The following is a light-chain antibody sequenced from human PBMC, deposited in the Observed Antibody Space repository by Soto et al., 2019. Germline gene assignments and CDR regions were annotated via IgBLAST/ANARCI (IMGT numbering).Light chain of an antibody. V-gene: IGLV2-14*02. Sequence: QSALTQPASVSGSPGQSITISCTGPSSDVGGSKVVSWYQHHPGKAPKLIIYEDTKRPSGVSTRFSGSKSGNTASLTISGLQAEDEADYYCQSYDSSLGDWVFGGGTKLTVL. CDR3: QSYDSSLGDWV. CDR2: EDT. CDR1: SSDVGGSKV. J-gene: IGLJ3*02.